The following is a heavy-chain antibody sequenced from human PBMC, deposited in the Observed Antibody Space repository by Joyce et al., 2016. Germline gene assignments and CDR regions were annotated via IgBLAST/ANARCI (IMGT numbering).Heavy chain of an antibody. D-gene: IGHD3-22*01. J-gene: IGHJ4*02. Sequence: EVQLLESGGGLVQPGGSLRLSCAASGFTFSSYAVTWVRQAPGKGLEWVSAISGSGGSTYYADSMKGRFTISRDNSKNTLYLQMNSLRAEDTAVYYCAKAVMYYYDSSGYYFDYWGQGTLVTVSS. CDR1: GFTFSSYA. V-gene: IGHV3-23*01. CDR3: AKAVMYYYDSSGYYFDY. CDR2: ISGSGGST.